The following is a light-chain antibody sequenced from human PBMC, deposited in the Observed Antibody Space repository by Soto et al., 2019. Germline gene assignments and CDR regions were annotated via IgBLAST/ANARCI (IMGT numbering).Light chain of an antibody. CDR2: AAS. J-gene: IGKJ1*01. CDR1: QSISSY. Sequence: DIQMTQSPSSLSASVGDRVTITCRASQSISSYLYWYQQKPGKARKLLIYAASSLQSGVPSRFSGSGSGTDFTLTISSLQPEDFATYYCQQSYSTPVTFGQGTKVEIK. CDR3: QQSYSTPVT. V-gene: IGKV1-39*01.